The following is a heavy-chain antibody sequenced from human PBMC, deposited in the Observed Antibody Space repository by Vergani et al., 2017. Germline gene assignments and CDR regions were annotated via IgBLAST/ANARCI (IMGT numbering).Heavy chain of an antibody. J-gene: IGHJ3*02. CDR2: ISYDGSNK. CDR3: AKQGLVPAADAFDI. V-gene: IGHV3-30*18. CDR1: GFTFSSYG. Sequence: QVQLVESGGGVVQPGRSLRLSCAASGFTFSSYGMHWVRQAPGKGLEWVAVISYDGSNKYYADSVKGRFTISRDNSKNTLYLQMNSLRAEDTAVYYCAKQGLVPAADAFDIWGQGTMVTVSS. D-gene: IGHD2-2*01.